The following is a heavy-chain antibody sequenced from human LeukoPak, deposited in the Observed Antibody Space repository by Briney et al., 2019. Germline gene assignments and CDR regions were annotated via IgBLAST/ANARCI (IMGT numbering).Heavy chain of an antibody. V-gene: IGHV3-15*01. CDR2: IKSKTDGGTT. D-gene: IGHD3-22*01. J-gene: IGHJ4*02. Sequence: PGGSLRLSCAASGFTFSNAWMSWVRQAPGKGLEWVGRIKSKTDGGTTDYAAPVKGRFTISRDDSKNTLYLQMNSLRPDDTAIYFCARQEARNYYYEWLDYWGQGNLVTVSS. CDR3: ARQEARNYYYEWLDY. CDR1: GFTFSNAW.